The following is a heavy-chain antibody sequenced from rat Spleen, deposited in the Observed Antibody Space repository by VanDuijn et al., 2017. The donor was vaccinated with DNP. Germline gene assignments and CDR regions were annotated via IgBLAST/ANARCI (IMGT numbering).Heavy chain of an antibody. CDR1: GYPITSSY. J-gene: IGHJ2*01. CDR2: ISYSGST. D-gene: IGHD1-2*01. Sequence: EVQLQESGPGLVKPSQSLSLTCSVTGYPITSSYRWNWIRKFPGNKMEWMGYISYSGSTSYNPSPKSRISITRDTSKNQFFLQLNSVTTEDTATYYCARYDYSSYGGFAYWGQGVMVTVSS. CDR3: ARYDYSSYGGFAY. V-gene: IGHV3-1*01.